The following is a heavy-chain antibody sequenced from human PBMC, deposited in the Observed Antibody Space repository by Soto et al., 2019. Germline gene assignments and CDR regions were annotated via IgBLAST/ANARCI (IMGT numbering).Heavy chain of an antibody. V-gene: IGHV1-69*13. CDR2: IIPIFGTA. CDR3: ARDLRGSDYYYGMDV. Sequence: VASVKVSCKXSGGTFSSYAISWVRQAPGQGLEWMGGIIPIFGTANYAQKFQGRVTITADESTSTAYMELSSLRSEDTAVYYYARDLRGSDYYYGMDVWGQGTTVTVSS. CDR1: GGTFSSYA. J-gene: IGHJ6*02. D-gene: IGHD3-16*01.